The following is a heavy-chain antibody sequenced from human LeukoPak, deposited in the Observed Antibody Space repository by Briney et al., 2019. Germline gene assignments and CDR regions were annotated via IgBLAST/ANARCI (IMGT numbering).Heavy chain of an antibody. J-gene: IGHJ5*02. V-gene: IGHV4-39*01. D-gene: IGHD2-2*01. CDR2: IYYSGIT. Sequence: SETLSLXCTVSGGSISSSSYYWGWIRQPPEKGLEWIGSIYYSGITYYNPSLKSRVTISVDTSKNQFSLKLSSVTAADTAVYYCASPLISCSSTSCYLTLVNWFDPWGQGTLVTVSS. CDR1: GGSISSSSYY. CDR3: ASPLISCSSTSCYLTLVNWFDP.